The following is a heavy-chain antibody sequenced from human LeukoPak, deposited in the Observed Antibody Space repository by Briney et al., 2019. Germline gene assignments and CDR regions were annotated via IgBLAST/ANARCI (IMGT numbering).Heavy chain of an antibody. V-gene: IGHV4-4*07. CDR1: GDSINNYY. CDR2: IFNSGTT. D-gene: IGHD1-1*01. J-gene: IGHJ4*02. Sequence: SETLSLTCTVSGDSINNYYWSWIRQPAGKGLEWIGRIFNSGTTDCNPTFKSRVTMSVDRSKNQFSVKLNSVAAADTAVYYCARGLEVGVDRPLVYWGQGTSVTVSS. CDR3: ARGLEVGVDRPLVY.